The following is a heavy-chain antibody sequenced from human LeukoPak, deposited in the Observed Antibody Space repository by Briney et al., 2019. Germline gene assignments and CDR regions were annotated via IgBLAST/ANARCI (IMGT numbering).Heavy chain of an antibody. CDR3: ARRAFKRDYGAAVAGGRYYYYMDV. CDR1: GGSFSGYY. J-gene: IGHJ6*03. V-gene: IGHV4-34*01. CDR2: INHSGST. Sequence: PETLSLTCAVYGGSFSGYYWSWIRQPPGKGLEWIGEINHSGSTNYNPSLKSRVTISVDTSKNQFSLKLSSVTAADTAVYYCARRAFKRDYGAAVAGGRYYYYMDVWGKGTTVTVSS. D-gene: IGHD6-19*01.